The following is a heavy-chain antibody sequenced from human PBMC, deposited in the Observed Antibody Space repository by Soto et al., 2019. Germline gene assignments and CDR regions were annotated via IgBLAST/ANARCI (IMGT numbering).Heavy chain of an antibody. CDR1: GGSISSYY. J-gene: IGHJ4*02. CDR2: IYYSGST. CDR3: ARHSGSYYPDY. V-gene: IGHV4-59*08. Sequence: SETLSLTCTVSGGSISSYYWSWIRQPPGKGLEWIGYIYYSGSTNYNPSLKSRVTISVDTSKNQFSLKLSSVTAADTAVYYCARHSGSYYPDYWGQGTLVTVSS. D-gene: IGHD3-10*01.